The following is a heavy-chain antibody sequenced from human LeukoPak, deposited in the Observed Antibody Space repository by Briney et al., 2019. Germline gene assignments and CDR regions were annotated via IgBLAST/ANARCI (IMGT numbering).Heavy chain of an antibody. CDR3: ARLRFYNIYYYYYYGMDV. J-gene: IGHJ6*02. V-gene: IGHV4-34*01. CDR1: GGSFSGYY. D-gene: IGHD3-3*01. CDR2: INHSGRT. Sequence: SETLSLTCAVYGGSFSGYYWSWIRQPPGKGLEWIGEINHSGRTNYNPSLKSRVTISVDTSKNQFSLKLSSVTAADTAVYYCARLRFYNIYYYYYYGMDVWGQGTTVTVSS.